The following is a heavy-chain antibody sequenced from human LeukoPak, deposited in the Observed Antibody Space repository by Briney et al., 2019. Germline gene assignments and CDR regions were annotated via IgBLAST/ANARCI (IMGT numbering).Heavy chain of an antibody. V-gene: IGHV7-4-1*02. CDR1: GYTFTSYG. Sequence: ASVKVSCKASGYTFTSYGISWVRQAPGQGLEWMGWINTNTGNPTYAQGFTGRFVFSLDTSVSTAYLQISSLKAEDTAVYYCARGYSRSEDWFDPWGQGTLVTVSS. J-gene: IGHJ5*02. CDR3: ARGYSRSEDWFDP. D-gene: IGHD6-13*01. CDR2: INTNTGNP.